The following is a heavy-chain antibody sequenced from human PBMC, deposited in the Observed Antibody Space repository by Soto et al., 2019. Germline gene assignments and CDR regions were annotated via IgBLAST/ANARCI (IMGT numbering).Heavy chain of an antibody. Sequence: QITLKESGPTLVKPTQTLTLTCTFSGFSLSTSGVSVVWIRQPPGKALEWLALIYWDDDKRYSPSLKNRLTITQDTSKNPVVLTMTNMDHVDTATYFCALSSSRWPLGYWGQGTLVTVSS. D-gene: IGHD4-17*01. CDR1: GFSLSTSGVS. V-gene: IGHV2-5*02. J-gene: IGHJ4*02. CDR3: ALSSSRWPLGY. CDR2: IYWDDDK.